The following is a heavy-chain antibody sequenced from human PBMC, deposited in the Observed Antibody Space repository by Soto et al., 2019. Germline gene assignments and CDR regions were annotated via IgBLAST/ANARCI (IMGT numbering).Heavy chain of an antibody. CDR1: GYTFTSYD. D-gene: IGHD1-26*01. J-gene: IGHJ5*02. CDR2: MSPNSGNT. V-gene: IGHV1-8*01. CDR3: ARNTGATINWFDP. Sequence: ASLKVSCKASGYTFTSYDINWVRQATGQGLEWMGWMSPNSGNTGYAQKFQGRVTMTRNTPISTAYMELSSLRSEDTAVYYCARNTGATINWFDPWGQGTQVTVSS.